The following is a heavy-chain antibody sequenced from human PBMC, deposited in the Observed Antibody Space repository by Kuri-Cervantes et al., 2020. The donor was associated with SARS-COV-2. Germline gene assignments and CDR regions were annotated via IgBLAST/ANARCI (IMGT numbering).Heavy chain of an antibody. D-gene: IGHD3-22*01. V-gene: IGHV5-51*01. Sequence: KVSCKGSGYSFTSYWIGWVRQMPGKGLEWMGIIYPGDSDTRYSPSFQGQVTISADKSISTAYLQWGSLKASDTAMYYCARPLYYYDSSGYPGSVVAFDIWGQGTMVTVSS. CDR3: ARPLYYYDSSGYPGSVVAFDI. CDR2: IYPGDSDT. J-gene: IGHJ3*02. CDR1: GYSFTSYW.